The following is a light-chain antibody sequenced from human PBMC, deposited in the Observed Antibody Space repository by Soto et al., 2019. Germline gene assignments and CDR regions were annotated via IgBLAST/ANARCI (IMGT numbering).Light chain of an antibody. J-gene: IGKJ3*01. CDR2: GAS. V-gene: IGKV1-39*01. CDR3: QQSYTSPT. Sequence: DIPLTQSPSSLCASVGDRVTITCRASQTISNYLNWYQMKPGKAPKLLIYGASSLQNGVPPRFSGSGSGTDFALTIRNLEPEDFASHFCQQSYTSPTFGPGTKVDL. CDR1: QTISNY.